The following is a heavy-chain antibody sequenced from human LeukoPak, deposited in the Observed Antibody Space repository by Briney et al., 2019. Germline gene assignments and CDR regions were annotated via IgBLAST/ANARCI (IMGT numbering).Heavy chain of an antibody. CDR3: AKSMSGGLGFFQS. Sequence: ASVKVSCKASGYTFTSYGISWVRQAPGQGPEWMGWMNPNGGGTNYAQNFQGRVTMTRDTSISTMYMELRSLRSDDTAVYYCAKSMSGGLGFFQSWGQGTLVTVSS. D-gene: IGHD2-15*01. V-gene: IGHV1-2*02. CDR2: MNPNGGGT. CDR1: GYTFTSYG. J-gene: IGHJ1*01.